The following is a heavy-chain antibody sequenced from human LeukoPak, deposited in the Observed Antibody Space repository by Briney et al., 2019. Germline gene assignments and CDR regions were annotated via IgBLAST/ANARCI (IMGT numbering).Heavy chain of an antibody. D-gene: IGHD6-13*01. V-gene: IGHV1-24*01. CDR1: GYTLTELS. CDR3: AAPPPYSRSKFDY. J-gene: IGHJ4*02. Sequence: GASVKVSCKVSGYTLTELSMHWVRQAPGKGLEWMGGFDPEDGETIYAQKFQGRVTMTEDTSTDTAYMELSSLRSEDAAVYYCAAPPPYSRSKFDYWGQGTLVTVSS. CDR2: FDPEDGET.